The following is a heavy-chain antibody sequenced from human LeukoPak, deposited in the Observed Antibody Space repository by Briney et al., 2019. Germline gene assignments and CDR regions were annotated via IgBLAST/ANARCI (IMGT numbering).Heavy chain of an antibody. Sequence: PSETLSLTCAVYGGSFSGYYWSWIRQPPGKGLEWIGEINHSGSTNYNPSLKSRVTISVDTSKNQFSLKLSSVTAADTAVYYCARGTMVRGSLWFDPWGQGTLVTVSS. J-gene: IGHJ5*02. CDR3: ARGTMVRGSLWFDP. D-gene: IGHD3-10*01. CDR1: GGSFSGYY. V-gene: IGHV4-34*01. CDR2: INHSGST.